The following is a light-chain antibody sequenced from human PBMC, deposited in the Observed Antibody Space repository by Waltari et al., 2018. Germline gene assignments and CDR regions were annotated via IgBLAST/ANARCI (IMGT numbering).Light chain of an antibody. CDR2: FDS. CDR1: NIGRQS. CDR3: QVWDRSSDSWV. V-gene: IGLV3-21*04. Sequence: SYVLTQPPSVSVAPGKTARITCGGNNIGRQSVHWYQPKPGQAPIMFLYFDSDRTSGIPERFSGSNFGDTATLTISRVEAGDEADYYCQVWDRSSDSWVFGGGTKLTVL. J-gene: IGLJ3*02.